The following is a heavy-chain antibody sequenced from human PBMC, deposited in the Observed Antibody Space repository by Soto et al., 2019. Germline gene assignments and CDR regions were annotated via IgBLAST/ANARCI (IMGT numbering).Heavy chain of an antibody. J-gene: IGHJ6*02. V-gene: IGHV4-30-2*01. Sequence: QLQLQESGSGLVKPSQTLSLTCAVSGGSISSGGYSWSWIRQPPGKGLEWIGYIYHSGSTYYNPSLKCQFTLSVDRSKYQFSLKLKSFRAAYTSVYYNARLPDVWGQGTTVTVSS. CDR3: ARLPDV. CDR2: IYHSGST. CDR1: GGSISSGGYS.